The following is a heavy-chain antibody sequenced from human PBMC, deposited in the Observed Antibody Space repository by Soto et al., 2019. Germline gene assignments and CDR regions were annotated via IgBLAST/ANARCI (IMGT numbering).Heavy chain of an antibody. V-gene: IGHV4-59*01. Sequence: TETLSLTCTVSGGSISSYYWSWIRQPPGKGLEWIGYIYYSGSTNYKHSLKSRVTISVDTSKNQFSLKLSSVTAADTAVYYCARDSTYYFHXWGQGTLVPASX. CDR3: ARDSTYYFHX. D-gene: IGHD3-3*02. J-gene: IGHJ4*02. CDR1: GGSISSYY. CDR2: IYYSGST.